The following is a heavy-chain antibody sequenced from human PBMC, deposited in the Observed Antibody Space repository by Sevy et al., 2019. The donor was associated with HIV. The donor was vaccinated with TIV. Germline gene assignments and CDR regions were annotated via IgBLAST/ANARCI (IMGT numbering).Heavy chain of an antibody. J-gene: IGHJ6*03. CDR1: GGSFSIYH. CDR3: ARGARVRFLKRMDYYYLDV. D-gene: IGHD3-10*01. Sequence: SETLSLTCGVSGGSFSIYHWTWIRQPPGKGLEWIGEIDHNGIYNHNNSSVRGRVTMSVDVSRNQFSLRLTSATAADTGVYYCARGARVRFLKRMDYYYLDVWGKGTTVTVSS. CDR2: IDHNGIY. V-gene: IGHV4-34*01.